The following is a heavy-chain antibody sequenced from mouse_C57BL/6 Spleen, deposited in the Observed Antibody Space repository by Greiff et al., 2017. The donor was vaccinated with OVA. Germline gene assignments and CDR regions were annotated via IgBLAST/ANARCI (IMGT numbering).Heavy chain of an antibody. CDR2: IYPRDGST. Sequence: VQRVESDAELVKPGASVKISCKVSGYTFTDHTIHWMKQRPEQGLEWIGYIYPRDGSTKYNEKFKGKATLTADKSSSTAYMQLNSLTSEDSAVYFGARGYYGSSLGFDYWGQGTTLTVSS. D-gene: IGHD1-1*01. CDR1: GYTFTDHT. CDR3: ARGYYGSSLGFDY. V-gene: IGHV1-78*01. J-gene: IGHJ2*01.